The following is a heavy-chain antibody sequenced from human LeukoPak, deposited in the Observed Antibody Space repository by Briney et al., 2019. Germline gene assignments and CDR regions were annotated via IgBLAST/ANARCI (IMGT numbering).Heavy chain of an antibody. V-gene: IGHV3-23*01. D-gene: IGHD6-19*01. J-gene: IGHJ4*02. CDR1: RFAFNIYP. CDR3: AKYAKAGPVAGFGY. CDR2: VGLGGDT. Sequence: GGSLRLSCAASRFAFNIYPMTWVRQAPGEGLQWVSTVGLGGDTYYADSVKGRFTISRDNSKNTVYLQMNSLRAGDTALYYCAKYAKAGPVAGFGYWGQGTLVSVSS.